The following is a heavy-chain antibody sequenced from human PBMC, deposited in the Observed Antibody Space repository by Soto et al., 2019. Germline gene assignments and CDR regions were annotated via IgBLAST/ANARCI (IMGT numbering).Heavy chain of an antibody. CDR3: AREYTLTASYYYYLDV. CDR2: IGSSGTTT. D-gene: IGHD2-21*02. J-gene: IGHJ6*03. Sequence: GGSLRLSCAASGLTFSDYYMSWIRQAPGKGLEWISYIGSSGTTTYYADSVEGRFTISRDNAKKSLFLQMSSLRAEDTAVYYCAREYTLTASYYYYLDVWGKGTTVTVSS. V-gene: IGHV3-11*01. CDR1: GLTFSDYY.